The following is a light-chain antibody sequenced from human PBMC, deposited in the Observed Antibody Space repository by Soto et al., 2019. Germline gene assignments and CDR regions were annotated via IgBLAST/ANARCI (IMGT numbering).Light chain of an antibody. CDR2: GAS. CDR1: QSIASY. Sequence: DIQVAQSPSSLSASVGDRVSITCRASQSIASYLNWYQQKPGKAPKVLIYGASSLQSGVPSRFSGSGSGTDFTLTINSLQPEDFATYYCQQSYNTPYTFGQGTKVDIK. V-gene: IGKV1-39*01. CDR3: QQSYNTPYT. J-gene: IGKJ2*01.